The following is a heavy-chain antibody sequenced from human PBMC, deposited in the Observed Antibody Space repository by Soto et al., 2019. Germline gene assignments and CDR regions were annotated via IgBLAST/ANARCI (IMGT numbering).Heavy chain of an antibody. Sequence: QVQLQQWGAGLLKPSETLSLTCAVYGGSFSGYYWSWIRQPPGKGLEWIGEINHSGSTNYNPSLKSRVTLSVDTSKTQFSLKLSSVTAADTAVYYCARGWGRIFDYWGQGTLVTVSS. D-gene: IGHD7-27*01. CDR3: ARGWGRIFDY. CDR2: INHSGST. CDR1: GGSFSGYY. J-gene: IGHJ4*02. V-gene: IGHV4-34*01.